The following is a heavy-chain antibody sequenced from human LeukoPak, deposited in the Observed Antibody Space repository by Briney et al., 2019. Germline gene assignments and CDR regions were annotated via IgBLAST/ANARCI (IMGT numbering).Heavy chain of an antibody. Sequence: SVKLSCTGTRGTFSSYAISWVGQAPGRGLKWMGGIIPIFGTANYAQKFQGRVTITADESTSTAYMELSSLRSEDTAVYYCASVLYYDFWSGYYTLDYWGQGTLVTVSS. V-gene: IGHV1-69*13. CDR2: IIPIFGTA. D-gene: IGHD3-3*01. CDR1: RGTFSSYA. CDR3: ASVLYYDFWSGYYTLDY. J-gene: IGHJ4*02.